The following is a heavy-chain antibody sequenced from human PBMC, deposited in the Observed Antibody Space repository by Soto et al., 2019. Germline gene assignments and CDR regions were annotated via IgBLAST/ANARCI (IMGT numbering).Heavy chain of an antibody. CDR2: VTDTGLT. J-gene: IGHJ3*01. CDR3: XXXXXTXLIKTPLAFDV. Sequence: QLHLQESGPGLVKPSETLSLDCIVTGDSIGVSRYFWGWIRQPPGKGLEWIGTVTDTGLTIYNPXXXXXXXXXXXXXXXXXXXXXXXXXXXXXXXXXXXXXXXTXLIKTPLAFDVWGQGTMVTVSS. CDR1: GDSIGVSRYF. V-gene: IGHV4-39*01.